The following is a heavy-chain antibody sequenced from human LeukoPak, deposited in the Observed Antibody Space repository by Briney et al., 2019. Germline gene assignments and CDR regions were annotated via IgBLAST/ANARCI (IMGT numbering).Heavy chain of an antibody. J-gene: IGHJ4*02. CDR3: ARDRGSLDY. CDR1: GSSISSGSYY. CDR2: IYTSGST. D-gene: IGHD1-26*01. Sequence: SETLSLTCTVSGSSISSGSYYWSWIRQPAGKGLEWIGRIYTSGSTNYNPSLKSRVTISVDTSKNQFSLKLSSVTAADTAVYYCARDRGSLDYWGQGTLVTVSS. V-gene: IGHV4-61*02.